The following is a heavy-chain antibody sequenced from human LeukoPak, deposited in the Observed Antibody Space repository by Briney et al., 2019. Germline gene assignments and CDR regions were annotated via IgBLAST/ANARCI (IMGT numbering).Heavy chain of an antibody. CDR3: ARVGTTGLYYYGMDV. D-gene: IGHD2/OR15-2a*01. CDR1: GFTFSSYA. CDR2: ISYDGSNK. Sequence: PGGSLRLSCAASGFTFSSYAMHWVRQAPGKGLEWVAVISYDGSNKYYADSVKGRFTTSRDNSKNTLYLQMNSLRAEDTAVYYCARVGTTGLYYYGMDVWGQGTTVTVSS. V-gene: IGHV3-30*04. J-gene: IGHJ6*02.